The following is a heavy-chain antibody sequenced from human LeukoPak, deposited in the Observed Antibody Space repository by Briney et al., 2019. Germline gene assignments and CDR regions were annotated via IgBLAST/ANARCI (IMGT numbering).Heavy chain of an antibody. V-gene: IGHV3-23*01. CDR3: AKDPGLRYFDWLLYSFHFDY. CDR2: ISGSGGST. J-gene: IGHJ4*02. D-gene: IGHD3-9*01. Sequence: PGGSLRLSCAASGFTFSSYARSWVRQAPGKGLEWFSAISGSGGSTYYADSVKGRFTISRDNSKNTLYLQMNSLRAEDTAVYDCAKDPGLRYFDWLLYSFHFDYWGQGTLVTVSS. CDR1: GFTFSSYA.